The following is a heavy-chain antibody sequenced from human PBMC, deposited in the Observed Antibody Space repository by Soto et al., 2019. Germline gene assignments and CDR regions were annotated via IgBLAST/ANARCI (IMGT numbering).Heavy chain of an antibody. Sequence: PGGSLRLSCAASGFTFSNYSVNWVRQAPGKGLEWVSYISSRSSTIYYANSVKGRFTISRDNAKNSLYLQMNSLRPEDTAVYYCARGPYSSSGHWGQGTLVTVSS. J-gene: IGHJ4*02. CDR2: ISSRSSTI. CDR1: GFTFSNYS. CDR3: ARGPYSSSGH. V-gene: IGHV3-48*01. D-gene: IGHD6-6*01.